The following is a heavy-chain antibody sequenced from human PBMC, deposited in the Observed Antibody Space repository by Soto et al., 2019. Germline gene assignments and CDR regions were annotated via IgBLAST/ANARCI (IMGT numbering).Heavy chain of an antibody. CDR3: ARGLKLITYYYYGMDV. V-gene: IGHV4-30-2*01. CDR1: GGSISSGGYS. Sequence: SETLSLTCAVSGGSISSGGYSWSWMRQPPGKGLEWIGYIYHSGSTYYNPSLKSRVTISVDTSKNQFSLKLSSVTAADTAVYYCARGLKLITYYYYGMDVWGQGTTVTVSS. J-gene: IGHJ6*02. D-gene: IGHD2-15*01. CDR2: IYHSGST.